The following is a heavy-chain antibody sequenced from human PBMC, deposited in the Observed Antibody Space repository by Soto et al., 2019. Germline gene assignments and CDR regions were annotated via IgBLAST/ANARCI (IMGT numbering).Heavy chain of an antibody. Sequence: QVQLVQSGAEVEKPGASVKVSCKASGYTFSSFGINWVRQAPGQGLEWVGWVSVYNDDTKYAQNFQGRVSLTTDTSTSTTYMEVGRLRSDDTAVYYCARTCRSGGSCYHEYWGEGTLVTVSS. J-gene: IGHJ4*02. CDR1: GYTFSSFG. CDR2: VSVYNDDT. V-gene: IGHV1-18*01. D-gene: IGHD2-15*01. CDR3: ARTCRSGGSCYHEY.